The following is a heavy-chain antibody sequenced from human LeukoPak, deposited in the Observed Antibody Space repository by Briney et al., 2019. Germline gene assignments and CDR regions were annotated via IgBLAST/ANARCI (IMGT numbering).Heavy chain of an antibody. D-gene: IGHD3-22*01. J-gene: IGHJ4*02. Sequence: PSETLSLTCTVSGGSISSYYWSWIRQPPGKGLEWIGYIYYSGSTNYNPSLKSRVTISVDTSKNQFSLKLSSVTAAGTAVYYCARLYYYDSTPLFDYWGQGTLVTVSS. CDR1: GGSISSYY. CDR3: ARLYYYDSTPLFDY. CDR2: IYYSGST. V-gene: IGHV4-59*08.